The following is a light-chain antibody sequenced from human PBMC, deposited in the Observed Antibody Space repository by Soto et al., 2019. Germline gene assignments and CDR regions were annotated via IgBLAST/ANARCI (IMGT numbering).Light chain of an antibody. CDR1: QSVSSY. Sequence: EIVLTQSPATLSLSPGERATLSCRASQSVSSYLAWYQQKPGQAPRLLNYDASNRATGVPARFSGSGSGTEFTLTISSLEPEDFAVYYCQQRSNWPLTFGGGTKVEIK. V-gene: IGKV3-11*01. CDR3: QQRSNWPLT. J-gene: IGKJ4*01. CDR2: DAS.